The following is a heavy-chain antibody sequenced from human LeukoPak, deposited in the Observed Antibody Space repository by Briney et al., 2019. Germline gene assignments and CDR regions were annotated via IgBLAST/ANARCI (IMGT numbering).Heavy chain of an antibody. Sequence: SENLSLTCTVSGGSISSFYWSWLRQPPGKGREWIGYIYYSGSTNYNPSLKSRVTISVDTSKNQFSLKLSSVTAADTAVYYCVREVGWELPDAFDIWGQGTMVTVSS. CDR1: GGSISSFY. V-gene: IGHV4-59*01. CDR3: VREVGWELPDAFDI. J-gene: IGHJ3*02. D-gene: IGHD1-26*01. CDR2: IYYSGST.